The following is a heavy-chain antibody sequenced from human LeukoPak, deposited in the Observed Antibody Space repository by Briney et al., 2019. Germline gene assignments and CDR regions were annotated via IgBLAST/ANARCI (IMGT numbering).Heavy chain of an antibody. CDR2: IYYSGST. Sequence: SETLSLTCTVSGGSISRYYWSWIRQPPGKGLEWIGYIYYSGSTNYNPSLKSRVTISVDTSKNQFSLKLSSVTAADTAVYYCAQGIAAAGTDVGFDYWGQGTLVTVSS. V-gene: IGHV4-59*01. D-gene: IGHD6-13*01. CDR1: GGSISRYY. J-gene: IGHJ4*02. CDR3: AQGIAAAGTDVGFDY.